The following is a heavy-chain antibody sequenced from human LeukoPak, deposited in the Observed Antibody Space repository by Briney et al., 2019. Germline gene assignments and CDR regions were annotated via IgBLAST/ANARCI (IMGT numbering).Heavy chain of an antibody. CDR2: IYYSGST. Sequence: SETLSLTCTVSGGSISSGGYYWSWIRQHPGKGLEWIGYIYYSGSTYYNPSLKSRVTISVDTSKNQFSLKLSSVTAADTAVYYCARVGGSGYNLDYWGQGTLVTVSS. CDR1: GGSISSGGYY. CDR3: ARVGGSGYNLDY. J-gene: IGHJ4*02. V-gene: IGHV4-31*03. D-gene: IGHD3-22*01.